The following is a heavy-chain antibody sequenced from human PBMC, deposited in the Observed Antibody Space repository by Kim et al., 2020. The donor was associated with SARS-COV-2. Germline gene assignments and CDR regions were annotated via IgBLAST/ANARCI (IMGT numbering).Heavy chain of an antibody. V-gene: IGHV3-66*01. D-gene: IGHD3-10*01. J-gene: IGHJ4*02. CDR2: IYSGGST. Sequence: GGSLRLSCAASGFTVSSNYMSWVRQAPGKGLEWVSVIYSGGSTYYADSVKGRFTISRDNSKNTLYLQMNSLRAEDTAVYYCARDGNPGQGSYSFDYWGQGTLVTVSS. CDR3: ARDGNPGQGSYSFDY. CDR1: GFTVSSNY.